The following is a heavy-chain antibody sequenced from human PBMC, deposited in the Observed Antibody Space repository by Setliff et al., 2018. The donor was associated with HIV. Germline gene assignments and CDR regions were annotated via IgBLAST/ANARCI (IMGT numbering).Heavy chain of an antibody. Sequence: KPSETLSLTCTVSGGSISSHFWTWIRQPAGKGLEWIGRFRPTGNAYYANPYYNPSLKSRVSMSVDTSRSQFSLKLNSVAAADTAVYYCARVFPPIRGAPFGTPPGAFDIWGQGTMVTVS. V-gene: IGHV4-4*07. CDR1: GGSISSHF. CDR3: ARVFPPIRGAPFGTPPGAFDI. J-gene: IGHJ3*02. CDR2: FRPTGNAYYANP. D-gene: IGHD2-15*01.